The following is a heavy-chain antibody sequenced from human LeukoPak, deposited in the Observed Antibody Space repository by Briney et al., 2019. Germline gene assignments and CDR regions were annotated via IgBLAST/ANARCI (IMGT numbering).Heavy chain of an antibody. Sequence: GGSLRLSCAASGFTFSSYAMSWVRQAPGKGLEWVSAISGSGGSTYYADSVKGRFTISRDNSKNTLYLQMNSLRAEDTAVYYCAKLPTEYCSSTSCFGPLTYYFDYWGQGTLVTVSS. V-gene: IGHV3-23*01. CDR1: GFTFSSYA. J-gene: IGHJ4*02. CDR2: ISGSGGST. D-gene: IGHD2-2*01. CDR3: AKLPTEYCSSTSCFGPLTYYFDY.